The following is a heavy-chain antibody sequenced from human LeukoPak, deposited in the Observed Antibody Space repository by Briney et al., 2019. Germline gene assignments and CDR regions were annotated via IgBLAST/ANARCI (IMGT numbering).Heavy chain of an antibody. J-gene: IGHJ4*02. CDR3: ARGVYIAAAQYGY. V-gene: IGHV4-59*01. Sequence: PSETLSLTCAVYGGSFSSYYWSWIRQPPGKGLEWIGYIYYSGTTNYNPSLKSRVTISVDTSKNQFSLKLSSVTAADTAVYYCARGVYIAAAQYGYWGQGTLVTVSS. CDR1: GGSFSSYY. D-gene: IGHD6-13*01. CDR2: IYYSGTT.